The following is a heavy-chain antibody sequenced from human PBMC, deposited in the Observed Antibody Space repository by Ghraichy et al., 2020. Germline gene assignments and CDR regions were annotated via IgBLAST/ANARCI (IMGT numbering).Heavy chain of an antibody. D-gene: IGHD6-19*01. CDR3: AKVHRYSSAWYGGRAIDAFDI. V-gene: IGHV3-23*01. CDR2: ITGNGEST. J-gene: IGHJ3*02. CDR1: GFTFSSYA. Sequence: ESLNISCAASGFTFSSYAMSWVRQSPGKRLEWVSAITGNGESTFYADSVKGRFTISRDTSKNMLYMLMSSLRAEDTAVYYCAKVHRYSSAWYGGRAIDAFDIWGQGTMVTVSS.